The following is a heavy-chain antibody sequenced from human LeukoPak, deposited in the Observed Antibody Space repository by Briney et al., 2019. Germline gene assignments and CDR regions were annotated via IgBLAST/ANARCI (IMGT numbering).Heavy chain of an antibody. CDR2: IYYSGST. V-gene: IGHV4-39*01. CDR1: GGSISSSSYY. Sequence: SETLSLTCTVSGGSISSSSYYWGWIRQPPGKGLEWFGSIYYSGSTYYNPSLKSRVTISVDTSKNQFSLKLSSVTAADTAVYYCARSHPDYYDSSGYLFEYWGQGTLVTVSS. CDR3: ARSHPDYYDSSGYLFEY. D-gene: IGHD3-22*01. J-gene: IGHJ4*02.